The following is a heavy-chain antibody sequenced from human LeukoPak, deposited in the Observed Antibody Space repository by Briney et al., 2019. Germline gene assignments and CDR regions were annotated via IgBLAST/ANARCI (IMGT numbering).Heavy chain of an antibody. V-gene: IGHV3-33*06. Sequence: PGRSLILSCAASGFTFSSYGMHWVRQGPGKGLEWVAVIWYDGSNKYYADSVKGRFTISRDNSKNTLYLQMNSLRAEDTAVYYCAKDQKGRLRWVFDYWGQGTLVTVSS. J-gene: IGHJ4*02. CDR1: GFTFSSYG. D-gene: IGHD4-23*01. CDR3: AKDQKGRLRWVFDY. CDR2: IWYDGSNK.